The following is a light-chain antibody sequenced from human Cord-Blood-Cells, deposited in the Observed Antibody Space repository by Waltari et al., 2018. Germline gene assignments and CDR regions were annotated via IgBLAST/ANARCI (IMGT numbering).Light chain of an antibody. V-gene: IGKV4-1*01. CDR1: QSVLYSSNNNNY. Sequence: DIVMTQSPDSLAVSLGARATINGKSSQSVLYSSNNNNYLAWYQQKPGQPPKLLMYWASTREAGVPDRVSGGESGTDFTLTISSLQAEDGAVYYCQQYDSTPITFGPVTKMDIK. CDR2: WAS. J-gene: IGKJ3*01. CDR3: QQYDSTPIT.